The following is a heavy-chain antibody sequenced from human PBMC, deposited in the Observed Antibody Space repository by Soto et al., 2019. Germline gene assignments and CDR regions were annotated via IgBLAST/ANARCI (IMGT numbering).Heavy chain of an antibody. CDR1: GGSISSYY. Sequence: SETLYLTCTGSGGSISSYYWSWIRQPPGKGLEWIGYIYYSGSTNYNPSLKSRVTISVDTSKNQFSLKLSSVTAADTAVYYCARAPTTTVTPDYWGQGTLVTVSS. V-gene: IGHV4-59*01. D-gene: IGHD4-17*01. CDR3: ARAPTTTVTPDY. CDR2: IYYSGST. J-gene: IGHJ4*02.